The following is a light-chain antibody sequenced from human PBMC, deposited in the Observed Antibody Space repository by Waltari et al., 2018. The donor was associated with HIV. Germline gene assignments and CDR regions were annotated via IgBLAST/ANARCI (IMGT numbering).Light chain of an antibody. Sequence: EIVLTQSPATLSLSPGERATLSCRASQSVSSYLAWYQQKPGQAPRLLIYDASNRATGIPARFIGSGSVTDFTLTISSLEPEDFAVYSCQQHSSWPLTFGGGTKVEIK. CDR1: QSVSSY. V-gene: IGKV3-11*01. J-gene: IGKJ4*01. CDR3: QQHSSWPLT. CDR2: DAS.